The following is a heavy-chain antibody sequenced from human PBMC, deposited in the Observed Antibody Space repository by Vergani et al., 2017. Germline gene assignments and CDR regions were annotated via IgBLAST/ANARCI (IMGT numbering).Heavy chain of an antibody. Sequence: EVQLVQSGAEVKKPGESLKISCKGSGYSFTSYWIGWVRQMPGKGLEWMGIIYPGDSDTRYSPSFQGQVTISADKSISTAYLQWSSLKASDTAMYYCARRVTMVRGVISKYDAFDIWGQWTMVTVSS. V-gene: IGHV5-51*01. CDR1: GYSFTSYW. D-gene: IGHD3-10*01. J-gene: IGHJ3*02. CDR3: ARRVTMVRGVISKYDAFDI. CDR2: IYPGDSDT.